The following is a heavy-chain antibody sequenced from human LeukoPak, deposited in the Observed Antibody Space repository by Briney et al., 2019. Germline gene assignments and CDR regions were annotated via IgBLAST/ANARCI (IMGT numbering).Heavy chain of an antibody. J-gene: IGHJ4*02. Sequence: GGSLRLSCAASGFTFSSYSMNWVRQAPGKGLEWVSSISSSSSYIYYADSVKGRFTTSRDNAKNSLYLQMNSLRAEDTAVYYCARQPRDYYDSSGYYYAAYFDYWGQGTLVTVSS. D-gene: IGHD3-22*01. CDR1: GFTFSSYS. CDR2: ISSSSSYI. CDR3: ARQPRDYYDSSGYYYAAYFDY. V-gene: IGHV3-21*01.